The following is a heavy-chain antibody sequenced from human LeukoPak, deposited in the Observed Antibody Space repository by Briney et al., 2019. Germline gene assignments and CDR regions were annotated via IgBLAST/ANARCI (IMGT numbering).Heavy chain of an antibody. Sequence: PGGSLRLSCAASGFTFSTYWMGWVRQAPGKGLEWVAKIKQDGSEKYYVDSAKGRFTISRDNAKNSLYLQMNSLRAEDTAVYYCAKDRPYLWFGRDYYYYYMDVWGKGTTVTISS. D-gene: IGHD3-10*01. CDR1: GFTFSTYW. V-gene: IGHV3-7*01. J-gene: IGHJ6*03. CDR3: AKDRPYLWFGRDYYYYYMDV. CDR2: IKQDGSEK.